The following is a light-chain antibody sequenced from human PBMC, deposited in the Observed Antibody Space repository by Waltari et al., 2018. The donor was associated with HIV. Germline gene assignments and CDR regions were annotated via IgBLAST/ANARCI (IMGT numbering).Light chain of an antibody. V-gene: IGKV1-12*01. CDR1: RDISSW. Sequence: DIQMTQSPSSVSASVGDRVTITCRASRDISSWLAWYQQTPGKAPKLLIYGASSLQSGVPSRFSGSGSGTHFTLTINSLQPEDFRTYYCQQAVSPLLTFGGGTKVDIK. CDR2: GAS. CDR3: QQAVSPLLT. J-gene: IGKJ4*01.